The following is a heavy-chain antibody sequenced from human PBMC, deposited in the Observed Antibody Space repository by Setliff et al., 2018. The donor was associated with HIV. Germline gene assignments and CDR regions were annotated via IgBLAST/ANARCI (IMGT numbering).Heavy chain of an antibody. V-gene: IGHV1-2*02. CDR1: GYTFDVFS. Sequence: ASVKVSCKTSGYTFDVFSIHRVRQAPGQGPEWMGWINPKSGGTKYAQRFQGRAAMTRDTSTRTVYMDLTRLRSDDTAVYYCAREGSNPFRYFFDFWGQGALVTVSS. CDR2: INPKSGGT. J-gene: IGHJ4*02. CDR3: AREGSNPFRYFFDF. D-gene: IGHD4-4*01.